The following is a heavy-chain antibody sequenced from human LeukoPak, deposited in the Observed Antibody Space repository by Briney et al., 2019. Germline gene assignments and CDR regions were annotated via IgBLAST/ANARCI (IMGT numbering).Heavy chain of an antibody. CDR2: IYYSGTT. D-gene: IGHD6-6*01. Sequence: SETLSLTCTVSGGSISSYYWSWIRQPPGKGLEWIGYIYYSGTTNYNPSLKSRVTISVDTSKNQFSLKLSSVTAADTAVYYCARHLAARFGFDYWGQGTLVTVSS. CDR1: GGSISSYY. V-gene: IGHV4-59*08. CDR3: ARHLAARFGFDY. J-gene: IGHJ4*02.